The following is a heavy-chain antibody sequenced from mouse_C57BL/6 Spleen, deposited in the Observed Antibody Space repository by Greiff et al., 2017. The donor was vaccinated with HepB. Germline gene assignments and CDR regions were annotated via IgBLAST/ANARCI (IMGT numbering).Heavy chain of an antibody. CDR3: ARYYGNYYFDY. D-gene: IGHD2-1*01. CDR2: IYPGDGDT. V-gene: IGHV1-82*01. J-gene: IGHJ2*01. Sequence: LVESGPELVKPGASVKISCKASGYAFSSSWMNWVKQRPGKGLEWIGRIYPGDGDTNYNGKFKGKATLTADKSSSTAYMQLSSLTSEDSAVYFCARYYGNYYFDYWGQGTTLTVSS. CDR1: GYAFSSSW.